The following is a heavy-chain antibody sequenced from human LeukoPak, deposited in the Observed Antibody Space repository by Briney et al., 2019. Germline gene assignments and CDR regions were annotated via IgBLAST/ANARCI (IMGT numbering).Heavy chain of an antibody. J-gene: IGHJ4*02. CDR2: INGGGDVT. V-gene: IGHV3-23*01. CDR3: ARNYHDSSGYSPFFDY. Sequence: GGSLRLSCATSGFTSHSYAMSWVRQAPGRGLEWVSAINGGGDVTYYADSVQGRFFISRDNAKNTLYLQLNSLRAEDTAVYYCARNYHDSSGYSPFFDYWGQGTLVTVSS. D-gene: IGHD3-22*01. CDR1: GFTSHSYA.